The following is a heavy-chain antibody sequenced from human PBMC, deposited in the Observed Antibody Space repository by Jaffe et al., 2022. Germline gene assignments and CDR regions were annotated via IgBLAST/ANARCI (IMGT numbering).Heavy chain of an antibody. CDR1: GFTFDDYA. CDR2: ISWNSGSI. CDR3: AKDTAAGTLSRFDY. V-gene: IGHV3-9*01. Sequence: EVQLVESGGGLVQPGRSLRLSCAASGFTFDDYAMHWVRQAPGKGLEWVSGISWNSGSIGYADSVKGRFTISRDNAKNSLYLQMNSLRAEDTALYYCAKDTAAGTLSRFDYWGQGTLVTVSS. J-gene: IGHJ4*02. D-gene: IGHD6-13*01.